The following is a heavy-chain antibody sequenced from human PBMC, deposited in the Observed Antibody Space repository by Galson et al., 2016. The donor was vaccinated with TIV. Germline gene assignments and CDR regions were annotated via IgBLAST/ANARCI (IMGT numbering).Heavy chain of an antibody. CDR3: ARDLSPETTTPFDY. V-gene: IGHV1-2*02. D-gene: IGHD4-17*01. Sequence: SVKVSCKASGYTFTGYYIHYVRQAPGQGLEWMGWINPNSGDTNYAQKFQGRVTMTRDTPISTAYMELSRLRSDDTAMYYCARDLSPETTTPFDYWGQGTLVTVSS. CDR1: GYTFTGYY. J-gene: IGHJ4*02. CDR2: INPNSGDT.